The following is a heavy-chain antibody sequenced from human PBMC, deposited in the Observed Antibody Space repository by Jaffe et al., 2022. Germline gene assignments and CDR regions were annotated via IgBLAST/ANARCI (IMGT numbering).Heavy chain of an antibody. CDR3: AREASCGDDCYSFDY. J-gene: IGHJ4*02. D-gene: IGHD2-21*02. CDR1: GGSISRYY. V-gene: IGHV4-59*01. CDR2: IFYSGST. Sequence: QVQLQESGPGLVKPSETLSLTCTVSGGSISRYYWSWIRQPPGKGLEWIGYIFYSGSTNYNPSLKSRVTISLDTSKNQFSLKLTSVTAADTAVYYCAREASCGDDCYSFDYWGQGMLITVSS.